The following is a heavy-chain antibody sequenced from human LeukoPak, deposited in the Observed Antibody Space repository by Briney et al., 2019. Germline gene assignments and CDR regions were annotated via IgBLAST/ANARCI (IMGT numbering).Heavy chain of an antibody. CDR1: GFTFSSYE. J-gene: IGHJ4*02. Sequence: GGSLRLSCAASGFTFSSYEMNWVRQAPGKGMEWVSYISSSGSTIYYADSVKGGLTICRDNAKNSLYLQMNSLRAEDTAVYYCARRNGEYRCSGGSCPFDYWGQGTLVTVSS. CDR2: ISSSGSTI. V-gene: IGHV3-48*03. D-gene: IGHD2-15*01. CDR3: ARRNGEYRCSGGSCPFDY.